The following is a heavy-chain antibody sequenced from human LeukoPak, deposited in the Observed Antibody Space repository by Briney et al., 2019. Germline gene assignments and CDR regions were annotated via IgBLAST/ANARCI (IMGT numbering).Heavy chain of an antibody. CDR3: TRDPYYFDSSGYYHHAFDI. J-gene: IGHJ3*02. CDR2: IRSKVYGGTT. CDR1: GFTFRDYA. D-gene: IGHD3-22*01. V-gene: IGHV3-49*04. Sequence: PGGSLRLSCTGFGFTFRDYAVSWGRQAPGKGLECIGFIRSKVYGGTTEYAASVKGRFTISRDDSKSIAYLQMNSLKTDDTAVYYCTRDPYYFDSSGYYHHAFDIWGQGTMVAVSS.